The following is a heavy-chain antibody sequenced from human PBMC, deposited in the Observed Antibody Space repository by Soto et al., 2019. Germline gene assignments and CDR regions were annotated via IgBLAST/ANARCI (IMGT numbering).Heavy chain of an antibody. CDR2: INHSGST. J-gene: IGHJ5*02. CDR3: ARRGGVPAAKYSSDP. CDR1: GGSFSGYY. D-gene: IGHD2-2*01. V-gene: IGHV4-34*01. Sequence: PSETLSLTCAVYGGSFSGYYWSWIRQPPGKGLEWIGEINHSGSTNYNPSLKSRVTISVDTSKNQFSLKLSSVTAADTAVYYCARRGGVPAAKYSSDPWGQGTLVTVSS.